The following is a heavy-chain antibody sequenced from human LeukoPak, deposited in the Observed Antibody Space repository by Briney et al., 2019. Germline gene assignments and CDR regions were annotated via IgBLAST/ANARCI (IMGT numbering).Heavy chain of an antibody. J-gene: IGHJ5*02. CDR2: ITSSSSTI. CDR3: ARRAAVAGTFDP. CDR1: GFTFSSYS. Sequence: PGGSLRLSRAASGFTFSSYSMNWVRQAPGKGLEWVSYITSSSSTIYYADSVKGRFTISRDNAKNSLYLQLNSLRAEDTAVYYCARRAAVAGTFDPWGQGTLVTVSS. D-gene: IGHD6-19*01. V-gene: IGHV3-48*01.